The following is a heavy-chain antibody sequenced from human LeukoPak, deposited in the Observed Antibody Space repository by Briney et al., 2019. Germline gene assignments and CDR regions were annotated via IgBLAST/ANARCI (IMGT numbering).Heavy chain of an antibody. CDR2: IYTSGST. CDR1: GGSISSGSYY. D-gene: IGHD3-3*01. CDR3: ARVFWSGYRVVDP. J-gene: IGHJ5*02. Sequence: SETLSLTCTVSGGSISSGSYYWSWIRQPAGKGLEWIGRIYTSGSTNYNPSLKSRVTISVDTSKNQFSLKLSSVTAADTAVYYCARVFWSGYRVVDPWGQGTLVTVSS. V-gene: IGHV4-61*02.